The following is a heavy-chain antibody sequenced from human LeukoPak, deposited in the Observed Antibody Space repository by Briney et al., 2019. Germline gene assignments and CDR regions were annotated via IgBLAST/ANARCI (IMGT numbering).Heavy chain of an antibody. CDR3: AKDTDLSFQRTFVPYFDY. Sequence: PSETLSLTCTVSGGSISSSSYYWGWLRQPPGKGLEWVSAISGSGGSTYYADSVKGRFTISRDNSKNTLYLQMNSLRAEDTAVYYCAKDTDLSFQRTFVPYFDYWGQGTLVTVSS. D-gene: IGHD6-25*01. CDR2: ISGSGGST. J-gene: IGHJ4*02. V-gene: IGHV3-23*01. CDR1: GGSISSSSYY.